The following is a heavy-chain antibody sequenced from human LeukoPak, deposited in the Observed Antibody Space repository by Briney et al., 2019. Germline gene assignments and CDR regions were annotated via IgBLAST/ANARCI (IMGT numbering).Heavy chain of an antibody. CDR3: AGDSSGYYADYYYYGMDV. CDR2: ISYDGSNK. CDR1: GFTFSSYG. Sequence: SGGSLRLSCAASGFTFSSYGMHWVRQAPGKGLEWVAVISYDGSNKYYADSVKGRFTISRDNSKNTLYLQMNSLRAEDTAVYYCAGDSSGYYADYYYYGMDVWGQGTTVTVSS. V-gene: IGHV3-30*03. J-gene: IGHJ6*02. D-gene: IGHD3-22*01.